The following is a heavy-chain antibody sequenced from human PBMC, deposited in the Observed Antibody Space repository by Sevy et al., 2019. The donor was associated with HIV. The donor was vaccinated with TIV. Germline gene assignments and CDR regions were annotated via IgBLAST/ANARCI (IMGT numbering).Heavy chain of an antibody. CDR2: LGGSVDMT. Sequence: GGCLRLSCVASGFTFSRYAMSWVRQAPGKGLKWVSALGGSVDMTYYADFVKGRFTISRDNSKNTLYLQMNSLRAEDTAVYYCARVVEALPRYYYGMDVWGQGTTVVVSS. J-gene: IGHJ6*02. CDR3: ARVVEALPRYYYGMDV. V-gene: IGHV3-23*01. D-gene: IGHD1-26*01. CDR1: GFTFSRYA.